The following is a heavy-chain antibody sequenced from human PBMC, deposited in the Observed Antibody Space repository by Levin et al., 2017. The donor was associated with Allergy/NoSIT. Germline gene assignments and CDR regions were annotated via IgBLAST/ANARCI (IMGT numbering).Heavy chain of an antibody. D-gene: IGHD3-10*01. J-gene: IGHJ6*02. CDR3: ARYGWGCFEIHNYGVNV. Sequence: SETLSLTCTVSGGSISSGNYYWSWIRQHPGKGLEWVGHIYFSGNTFYNPSLRSRVSLSVETSKNLFSLNVRSVTAADTAVYYSARYGWGCFEIHNYGVNVWGQGTTVTGSS. V-gene: IGHV4-31*03. CDR2: IYFSGNT. CDR1: GGSISSGNYY.